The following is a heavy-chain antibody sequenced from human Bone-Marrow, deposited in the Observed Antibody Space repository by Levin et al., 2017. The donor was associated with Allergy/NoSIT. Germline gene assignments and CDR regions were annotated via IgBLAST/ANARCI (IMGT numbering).Heavy chain of an antibody. V-gene: IGHV3-23*01. Sequence: GGSLRLSCADSRFTFNTYAMSWVRQAPGKGLEWVAAISGSGGSIYSADSVKGRFTISRDNSKNTLYLQMNSLRVEDTAVYYCASYAAGSFYNGMDVWGHGTTVIVSS. D-gene: IGHD6-13*01. CDR3: ASYAAGSFYNGMDV. CDR2: ISGSGGSI. J-gene: IGHJ6*02. CDR1: RFTFNTYA.